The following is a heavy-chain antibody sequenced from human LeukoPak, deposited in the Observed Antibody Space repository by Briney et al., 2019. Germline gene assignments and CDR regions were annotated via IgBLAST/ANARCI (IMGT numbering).Heavy chain of an antibody. CDR3: ARGKEWELLIRYYYYGMDV. CDR2: MNPNSGNT. D-gene: IGHD1-26*01. Sequence: GASVKVSCKASGYTFTSYDINWVRQATGQGLEWMGWMNPNSGNTGYAQKFQGRVTMTRNTSISTAYMELSSLRSEDTAMYYCARGKEWELLIRYYYYGMDVWGQGTTVTVSS. CDR1: GYTFTSYD. J-gene: IGHJ6*02. V-gene: IGHV1-8*01.